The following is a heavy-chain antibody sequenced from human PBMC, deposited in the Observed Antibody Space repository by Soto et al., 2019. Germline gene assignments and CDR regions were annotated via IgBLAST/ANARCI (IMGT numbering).Heavy chain of an antibody. CDR3: ARAIAVAGTTDAFDI. CDR2: IYYSGST. D-gene: IGHD6-19*01. V-gene: IGHV4-39*01. J-gene: IGHJ3*02. CDR1: GGSISSSSYY. Sequence: SETLSLTCTVSGGSISSSSYYWGWIRQPPGKGLEWIGSIYYSGSTYYNPSLKSRVTISVDTSKNQFSLKLSSVTAADTAVYYCARAIAVAGTTDAFDIWGQGTMVTVSS.